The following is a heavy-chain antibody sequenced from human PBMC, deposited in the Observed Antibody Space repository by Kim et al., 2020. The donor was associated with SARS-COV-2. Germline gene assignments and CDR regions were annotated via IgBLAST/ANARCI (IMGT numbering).Heavy chain of an antibody. CDR2: ISYDGNSK. V-gene: IGHV3-30-3*01. Sequence: GGSLRLSCVASGFTFSSYAMHWVRQAPGKGLEWVAVISYDGNSKYYTDSVTGRFTISRDNSKNTLYLQMNSLRAEDTAVYYCARVYSVFLWFGYLDVWGRGTTVTVSS. CDR1: GFTFSSYA. J-gene: IGHJ6*02. D-gene: IGHD3-10*01. CDR3: ARVYSVFLWFGYLDV.